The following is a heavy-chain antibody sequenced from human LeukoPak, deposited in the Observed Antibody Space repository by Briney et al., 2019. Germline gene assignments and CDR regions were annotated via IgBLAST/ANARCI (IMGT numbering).Heavy chain of an antibody. D-gene: IGHD5-24*01. Sequence: ASVKVSCEASGYTFTSYYMHWVRQAPGQGLEWMGIINPSGGSTSYAQKFQGRVTMTRDTSTSTVYMELSSLRSEDTAVYYCATSSGGYNAFDIWGQGTMVTVSS. V-gene: IGHV1-46*01. CDR3: ATSSGGYNAFDI. CDR1: GYTFTSYY. J-gene: IGHJ3*02. CDR2: INPSGGST.